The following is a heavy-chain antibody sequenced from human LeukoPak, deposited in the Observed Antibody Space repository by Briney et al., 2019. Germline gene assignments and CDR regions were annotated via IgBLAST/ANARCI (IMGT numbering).Heavy chain of an antibody. J-gene: IGHJ4*02. CDR1: GGSITGSH. Sequence: PSETLSLICTVSGGSITGSHWSWLRQSAGKGLEWIGRIYSSGTTNYNPSLKSRVTMSLDTSKNQFSLRLSSMTAADTAVYYCARGAYSFDYWGQGTQVTVSS. V-gene: IGHV4-4*07. CDR3: ARGAYSFDY. CDR2: IYSSGTT.